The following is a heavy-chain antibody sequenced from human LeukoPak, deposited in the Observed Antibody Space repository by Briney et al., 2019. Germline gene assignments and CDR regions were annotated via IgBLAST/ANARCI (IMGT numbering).Heavy chain of an antibody. Sequence: GGSLRLSCAASGFTFSSNAISWVRQAPGKGLEWVSGITGNGVNTYYADSVKGRFAISRDNSKNTLYLQMNSLRADDTAIFFCAKGYSSGYYGIFDYWGQGTLVTVSS. J-gene: IGHJ4*02. CDR3: AKGYSSGYYGIFDY. D-gene: IGHD6-25*01. CDR2: ITGNGVNT. V-gene: IGHV3-23*01. CDR1: GFTFSSNA.